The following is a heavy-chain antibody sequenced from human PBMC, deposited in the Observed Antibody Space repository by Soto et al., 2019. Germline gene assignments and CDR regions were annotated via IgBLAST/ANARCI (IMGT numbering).Heavy chain of an antibody. CDR1: GYTFTSYG. CDR3: ARDHGPSGSYPYHYYYGMDV. V-gene: IGHV1-18*01. CDR2: ISAYNGNT. D-gene: IGHD1-26*01. J-gene: IGHJ6*02. Sequence: QVQLVQSGAEVKKPGGSVKVSCKASGYTFTSYGISWVRQAPGQGLEWMGWISAYNGNTNYAQKLQGRVTMTTDTSTSTAYMELRSLRSDDSAVYFCARDHGPSGSYPYHYYYGMDVWGQVTTVTVSS.